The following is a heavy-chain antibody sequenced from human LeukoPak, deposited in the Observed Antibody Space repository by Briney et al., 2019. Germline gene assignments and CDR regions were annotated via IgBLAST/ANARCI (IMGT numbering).Heavy chain of an antibody. CDR1: GYTFTGYY. Sequence: ASVKVSCKASGYTFTGYYMHWVRQAPGQGLEWMGWINPNSGGTNYAQKFQGWVTMTRDTSISTAYMELSRLRSDDTAVYYCARTPKGVKWSRDAFDIWGQGTMVTVSS. CDR2: INPNSGGT. CDR3: ARTPKGVKWSRDAFDI. V-gene: IGHV1-2*04. J-gene: IGHJ3*02. D-gene: IGHD1-26*01.